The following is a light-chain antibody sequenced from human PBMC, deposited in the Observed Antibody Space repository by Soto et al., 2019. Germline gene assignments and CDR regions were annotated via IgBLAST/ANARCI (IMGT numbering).Light chain of an antibody. J-gene: IGKJ2*02. CDR2: SAS. Sequence: EIVLTQSPGTLSLSPGERATLSCRASQSVPSNFLAWYQQTPGQALRLLISSASRRAAGIPDRFSGSASGADFTLTISKLEPEDFAVYFCHQYATSPRTFGQGTKLEIK. CDR3: HQYATSPRT. CDR1: QSVPSNF. V-gene: IGKV3-20*01.